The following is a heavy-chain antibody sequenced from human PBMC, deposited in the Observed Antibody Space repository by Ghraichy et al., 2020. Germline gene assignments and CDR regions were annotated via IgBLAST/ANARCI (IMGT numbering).Heavy chain of an antibody. CDR3: ARAIVVVPAAMPASFDY. D-gene: IGHD2-2*01. J-gene: IGHJ4*02. CDR1: GGTFSSYA. V-gene: IGHV1-69*13. CDR2: IIPIFGTA. Sequence: SVKVSCKASGGTFSSYAISWVRQAPGQGLEWMGGIIPIFGTANYAQKFQGRVTITADESTSTAYMELSSLRSEGTAVYYCARAIVVVPAAMPASFDYWGQGTLVTVSS.